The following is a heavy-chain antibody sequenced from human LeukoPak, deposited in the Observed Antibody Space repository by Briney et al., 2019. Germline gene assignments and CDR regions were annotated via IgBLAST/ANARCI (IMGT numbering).Heavy chain of an antibody. CDR3: ARETPSGSGRAYDI. CDR2: IYSGGGT. CDR1: GFTVSSNY. J-gene: IGHJ3*02. Sequence: GGSLRLSCAASGFTVSSNYMSWVRQAPGKGLEWVSVIYSGGGTYYADSVKGRFTISRDNAKNTLYVEMNSLRAEDTAVYFCARETPSGSGRAYDIWGQGTMVTVSS. V-gene: IGHV3-53*01. D-gene: IGHD1-26*01.